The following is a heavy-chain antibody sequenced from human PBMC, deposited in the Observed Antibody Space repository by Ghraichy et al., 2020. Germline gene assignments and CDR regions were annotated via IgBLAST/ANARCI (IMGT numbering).Heavy chain of an antibody. CDR1: GYSFSTYG. D-gene: IGHD6-13*01. J-gene: IGHJ4*02. CDR2: VSPYNGNT. V-gene: IGHV1-18*01. Sequence: ASVKVSCKASGYSFSTYGISWVRQAPGQGLEWLGWVSPYNGNTNYAPKIQDRVTMTTDTSTSTAYMELTSLRSDDTAMYFCARDRGTIATAGNFDWWGQGTRVTGSS. CDR3: ARDRGTIATAGNFDW.